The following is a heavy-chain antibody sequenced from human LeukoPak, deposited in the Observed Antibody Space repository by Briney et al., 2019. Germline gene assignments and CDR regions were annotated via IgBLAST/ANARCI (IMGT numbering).Heavy chain of an antibody. J-gene: IGHJ4*02. Sequence: ASVKVSCKASGYTFTGYYIHWVRQAPGQGLEWMGWINPNSGGTNYAQKFQGRVTMTRDTSISTAYMELSRLRSDDTAVYYCARLAYCGGDCYRQTTNYYFDYWGQGTLVTVSS. CDR2: INPNSGGT. V-gene: IGHV1-2*02. CDR1: GYTFTGYY. D-gene: IGHD2-21*02. CDR3: ARLAYCGGDCYRQTTNYYFDY.